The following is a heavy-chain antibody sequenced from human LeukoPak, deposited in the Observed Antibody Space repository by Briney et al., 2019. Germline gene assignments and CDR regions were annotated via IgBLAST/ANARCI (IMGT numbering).Heavy chain of an antibody. V-gene: IGHV1-2*02. CDR1: GYSFTDFY. Sequence: ASVKVSCKASGYSFTDFYIHWVRQAPGQGLEWMGWINPNSGGTNYAQKFQGRVTMTRDTSISTAYMELSRLRSDDTAVYYCASLWFGELSDYWGQGTLVTVSS. J-gene: IGHJ4*02. CDR3: ASLWFGELSDY. D-gene: IGHD3-10*01. CDR2: INPNSGGT.